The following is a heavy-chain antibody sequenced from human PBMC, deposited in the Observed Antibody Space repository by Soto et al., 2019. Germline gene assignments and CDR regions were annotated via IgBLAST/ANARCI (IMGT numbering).Heavy chain of an antibody. D-gene: IGHD3-16*01. CDR3: ARHGGTLGP. CDR1: GGSISSSY. V-gene: IGHV4-59*08. J-gene: IGHJ5*02. Sequence: SETLSLTCTVSGGSISSSYWSWIRQPPGKGLEWIGYIYDSGSTYYNSSLKSRVTMSVDTSKNQVSLKLRSVTAADTAVYFCARHGGTLGPWGQGTLVTVSS. CDR2: IYDSGST.